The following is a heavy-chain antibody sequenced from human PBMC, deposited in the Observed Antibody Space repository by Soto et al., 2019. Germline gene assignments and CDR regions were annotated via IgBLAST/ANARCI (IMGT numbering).Heavy chain of an antibody. CDR2: ISYDGSNK. V-gene: IGHV3-30-3*01. CDR1: GFTFSSYA. J-gene: IGHJ6*02. CDR3: ARDKERTTAYYYYGMDV. Sequence: PGGSLRLSCAASGFTFSSYAMHWVRQAPGKGLEWVAVISYDGSNKYYADSVKGRFTISRDNSKNTLYLQMNSLRAEDTAVYYCARDKERTTAYYYYGMDVWGQGTTVTVSS. D-gene: IGHD1-1*01.